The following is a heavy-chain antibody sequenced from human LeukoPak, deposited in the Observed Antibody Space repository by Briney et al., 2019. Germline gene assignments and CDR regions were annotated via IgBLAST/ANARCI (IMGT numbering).Heavy chain of an antibody. CDR1: GGSFSGYY. CDR3: ARTRGYSYGQFNFDY. D-gene: IGHD5-18*01. V-gene: IGHV4-34*01. CDR2: INHSGST. Sequence: PSETLSLTCAVYGGSFSGYYWSWIRQPPGKGLEWIGEINHSGSTNYNPSLKSRVTISVDTSKNQFSLKLSSVTAADTAVYYCARTRGYSYGQFNFDYWGQGTLVTVSS. J-gene: IGHJ4*02.